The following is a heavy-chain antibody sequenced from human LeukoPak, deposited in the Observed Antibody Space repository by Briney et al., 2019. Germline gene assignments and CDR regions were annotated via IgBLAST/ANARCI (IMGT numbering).Heavy chain of an antibody. V-gene: IGHV1-69*01. Sequence: SVKVSCKASGGTFSSYAISWVRQAPGQGLEWMGGIIPIFGTANYAQKFQGRVTITADESTSTAYMELSGLRSEDTAVYYCARERSPMEFGELLPNYYYGMDVWGKGTTVTVSS. CDR2: IIPIFGTA. J-gene: IGHJ6*04. CDR3: ARERSPMEFGELLPNYYYGMDV. CDR1: GGTFSSYA. D-gene: IGHD3-10*01.